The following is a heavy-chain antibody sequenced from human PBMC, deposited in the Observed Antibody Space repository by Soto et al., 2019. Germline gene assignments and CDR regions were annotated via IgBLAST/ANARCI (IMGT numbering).Heavy chain of an antibody. V-gene: IGHV5-10-1*01. CDR1: GYSFTSYL. CDR3: VSQNIVVVRPGMDA. Sequence: PGASLEISCNLSGYSFTSYLISWVRQMPVKGLEWMGRIDPSDSYTNYSPSFQGHVTISADKSISTAYLQWSSLKASDTAMYYCVSQNIVVVRPGMDAWGKGTTVTV. D-gene: IGHD2-2*01. CDR2: IDPSDSYT. J-gene: IGHJ6*04.